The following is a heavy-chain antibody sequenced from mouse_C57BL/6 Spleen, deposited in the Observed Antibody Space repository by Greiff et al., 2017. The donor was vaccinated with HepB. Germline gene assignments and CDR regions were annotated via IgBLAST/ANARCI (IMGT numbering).Heavy chain of an antibody. Sequence: EVKVEESGPGMVKPSQSLSLTCTVTGYSITSGYDWHWIRHFPGNKLEWMGYISYSGSTNYNPSLKSRISITHDTSKNHFFLKLNSVTTEDTATYYCARADYYGSSPAWFAYWGQGTLVTVSA. D-gene: IGHD1-1*01. CDR3: ARADYYGSSPAWFAY. CDR2: ISYSGST. J-gene: IGHJ3*01. V-gene: IGHV3-1*01. CDR1: GYSITSGYD.